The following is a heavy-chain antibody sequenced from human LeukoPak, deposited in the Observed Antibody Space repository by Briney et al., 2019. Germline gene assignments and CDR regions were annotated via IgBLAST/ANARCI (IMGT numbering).Heavy chain of an antibody. J-gene: IGHJ3*02. Sequence: GASVKVSCKASGYTFTRYYMHWVRQAPGQGLEWMGRINPNSGGTNYAQKFQGRVTMTRDTSISTAYMELSRLRSDDTAVYYCARDLIAAAEGDIWGQGTMVTVSS. D-gene: IGHD6-13*01. CDR2: INPNSGGT. CDR1: GYTFTRYY. V-gene: IGHV1-2*06. CDR3: ARDLIAAAEGDI.